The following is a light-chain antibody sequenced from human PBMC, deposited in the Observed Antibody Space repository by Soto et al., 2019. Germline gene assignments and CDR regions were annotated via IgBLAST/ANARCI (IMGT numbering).Light chain of an antibody. CDR3: TSYAGSDIWV. CDR2: EVI. J-gene: IGLJ3*02. V-gene: IGLV2-8*01. Sequence: QSALTQPPPASGSPGQSFTTSGTGTTGDVGGYNFVSWYQRYPGKAPKLMFFEVIKRPSGVPDRFSGSKSGKTASLTVSGLQAEDEADYYCTSYAGSDIWVFGGGTKLTVL. CDR1: TGDVGGYNF.